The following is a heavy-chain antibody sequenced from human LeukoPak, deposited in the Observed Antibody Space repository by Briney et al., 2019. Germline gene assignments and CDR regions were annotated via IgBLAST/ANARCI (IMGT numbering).Heavy chain of an antibody. CDR1: GGSISSYY. J-gene: IGHJ4*02. D-gene: IGHD3-3*01. CDR3: ARVGNDFWSGYWLLDY. Sequence: SETLSLTCTVSGGSISSYYWSWIRQPPGKGLEWIGYIYYSGSTNYNPSLKSRVTISVDTPKNQFSLKLSSVTAADTAVYYCARVGNDFWSGYWLLDYWGQGTLVTVSS. CDR2: IYYSGST. V-gene: IGHV4-59*01.